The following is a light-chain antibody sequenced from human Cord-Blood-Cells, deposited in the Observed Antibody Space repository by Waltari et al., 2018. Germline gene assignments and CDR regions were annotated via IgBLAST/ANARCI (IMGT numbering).Light chain of an antibody. Sequence: DIQMTQSPSSLSASVGERVTITCRASQSISSYFNWSQQKPGKAPKVLIYAASSLQSWVPSRFSGSGSGTDFTLTISSLQPEDFATYYCQQSYSTPLTFGGGTKVEIK. V-gene: IGKV1-39*01. CDR1: QSISSY. CDR3: QQSYSTPLT. CDR2: AAS. J-gene: IGKJ4*01.